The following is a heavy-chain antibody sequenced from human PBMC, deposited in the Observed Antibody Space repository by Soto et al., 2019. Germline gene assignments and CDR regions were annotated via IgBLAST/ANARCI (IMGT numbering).Heavy chain of an antibody. Sequence: QVHLVQSGAEVKKPGSSVKVSCRASGGTFNTYGFNWVRQAPGQELEWMGGIIPLFGTTTYSQNFQGRVTITADQSTTTADMEMSGLTSEDTAVYFCARGGELAGWMPFDSWGQGTLVTVSS. J-gene: IGHJ4*02. V-gene: IGHV1-69*01. CDR3: ARGGELAGWMPFDS. CDR2: IIPLFGTT. CDR1: GGTFNTYG. D-gene: IGHD6-19*01.